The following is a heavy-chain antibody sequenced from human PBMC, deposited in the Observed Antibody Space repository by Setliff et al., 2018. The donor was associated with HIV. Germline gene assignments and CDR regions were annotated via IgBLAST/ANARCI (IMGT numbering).Heavy chain of an antibody. CDR2: IKQDGSDK. D-gene: IGHD3-22*01. V-gene: IGHV3-7*03. Sequence: PGGSLRLSCAASGFSFGSNWMSWVRQAPGKGLEWVANIKQDGSDKYYVDSVKGRFIISRDNAKNSVYLQMNSLRAEDTAVYYCAGDLFPYYHDSSPYYPPGYWGQGTLVTVSS. CDR3: AGDLFPYYHDSSPYYPPGY. CDR1: GFSFGSNW. J-gene: IGHJ4*02.